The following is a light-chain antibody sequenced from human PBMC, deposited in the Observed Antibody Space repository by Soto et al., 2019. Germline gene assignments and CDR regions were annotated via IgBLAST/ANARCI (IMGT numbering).Light chain of an antibody. CDR3: QQGYSPPRT. CDR2: ATS. J-gene: IGKJ2*01. V-gene: IGKV1-39*01. CDR1: QSVSYY. Sequence: EIQMTQSPSSLSASVGDRVTITCRASQSVSYYLHWYQQKPGKAPKLLIYATSSLHRGVPSRFSGSGSGTDFTLTISSLQIEDFATYYCQQGYSPPRTFGQGTRLE.